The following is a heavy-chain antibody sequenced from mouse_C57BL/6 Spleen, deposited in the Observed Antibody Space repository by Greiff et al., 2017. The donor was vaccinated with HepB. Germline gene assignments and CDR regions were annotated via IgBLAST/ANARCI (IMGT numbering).Heavy chain of an antibody. CDR2: IYPGDGDT. CDR3: ARSWDGSFDY. V-gene: IGHV1-80*01. D-gene: IGHD4-1*01. Sequence: QVQLKESGAELVKPGASVKISCKASGYAFSSYWMNWVKQRPGKGLEWIGQIYPGDGDTNYNGKFKGKATLTADKSSSTAYMQLSSLTSEDSAVYFWARSWDGSFDYWGQGTTLTVSS. CDR1: GYAFSSYW. J-gene: IGHJ2*01.